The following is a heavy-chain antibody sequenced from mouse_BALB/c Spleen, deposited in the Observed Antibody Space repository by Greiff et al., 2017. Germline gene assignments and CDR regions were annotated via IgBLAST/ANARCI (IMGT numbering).Heavy chain of an antibody. V-gene: IGHV7-3*02. CDR1: GFTFTDYY. J-gene: IGHJ3*01. CDR3: ARDEGKFITTAFAY. Sequence: DVKLVESGGGLVQPGGSLRLSCATSGFTFTDYYMSWVRQPPGKALEWLGFIRNKANGYTTEYSASVKGRFTISRDNSQRILYLQMNTLRAEDSATYYCARDEGKFITTAFAYWGQGTLVTVSA. CDR2: IRNKANGYTT. D-gene: IGHD1-2*01.